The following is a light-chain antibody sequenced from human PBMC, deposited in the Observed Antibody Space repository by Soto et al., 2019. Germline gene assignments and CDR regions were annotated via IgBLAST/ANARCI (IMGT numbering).Light chain of an antibody. CDR3: RQYNNWPRVT. CDR1: QSVSSD. V-gene: IGKV3-15*01. Sequence: EIVMTQSPATLSVSPGERATLSCRASQSVSSDLAWYQQKSGQAPRLLIYDASTRATGIPARFSGSGSGTEFTLTISSLQSEDFAVYYCRQYNNWPRVTFGPGTKVDIK. CDR2: DAS. J-gene: IGKJ3*01.